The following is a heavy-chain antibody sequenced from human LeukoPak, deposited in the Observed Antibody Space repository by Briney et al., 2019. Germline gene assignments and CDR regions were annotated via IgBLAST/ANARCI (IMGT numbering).Heavy chain of an antibody. CDR1: GFTVNSNY. J-gene: IGHJ4*02. V-gene: IGHV3-53*01. CDR2: IYSDGRT. CDR3: ARVFGYDNSASREGY. D-gene: IGHD3-22*01. Sequence: GGSLRLSCAASGFTVNSNYMSWVRQAPGKGLEWVSLIYSDGRTYYADSVKGRSTISRDNSKNTLYLQMNNLRAEDTVMYYCARVFGYDNSASREGYWGQGTLVTVSS.